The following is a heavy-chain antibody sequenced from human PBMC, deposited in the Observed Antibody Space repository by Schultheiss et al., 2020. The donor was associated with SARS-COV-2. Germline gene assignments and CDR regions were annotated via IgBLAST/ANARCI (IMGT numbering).Heavy chain of an antibody. CDR3: VRESRLGRADDAFDI. D-gene: IGHD7-27*01. J-gene: IGHJ3*02. CDR1: VFTFSSYG. CDR2: ISYDGSNT. Sequence: GGSLRLSCAASVFTFSSYGMHWVRQAPGKGLEWVAVISYDGSNTYYADSVKGRCTVSREKAKNSLYLQMNSLRAEDTAVYYCVRESRLGRADDAFDIWGQGTMVTVSS. V-gene: IGHV3-33*05.